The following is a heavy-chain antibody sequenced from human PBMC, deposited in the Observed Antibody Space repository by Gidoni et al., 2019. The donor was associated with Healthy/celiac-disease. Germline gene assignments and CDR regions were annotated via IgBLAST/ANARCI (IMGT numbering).Heavy chain of an antibody. D-gene: IGHD3-10*01. Sequence: QVQLQESGPGLVKPSETLSLTCTVSGGSISSYYWSWIRQPPGKGLEWIGYIYYSGSTNYNPSLKSRVTISVDTSKNQFSLKLSSVPAADTAVYYCARQGPMVRGVIYFDYWGQGTLVTVSS. CDR2: IYYSGST. CDR3: ARQGPMVRGVIYFDY. V-gene: IGHV4-59*08. J-gene: IGHJ4*02. CDR1: GGSISSYY.